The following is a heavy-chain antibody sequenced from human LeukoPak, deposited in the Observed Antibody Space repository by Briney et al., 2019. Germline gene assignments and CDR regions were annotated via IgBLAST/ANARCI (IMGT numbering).Heavy chain of an antibody. CDR2: NDDSGST. J-gene: IGHJ4*02. Sequence: AETLSLTCTVSGYSISSGYYWGWSRPPAGKGVEGIGSNDDSGSTYYNPSLKRRFTISVDTSKHQFSLKLSSVTAADTAVYYCAGERGTYCSSTSCLEGIFDYWGQGTLVTVSS. D-gene: IGHD2-2*01. CDR1: GYSISSGYY. CDR3: AGERGTYCSSTSCLEGIFDY. V-gene: IGHV4-38-2*02.